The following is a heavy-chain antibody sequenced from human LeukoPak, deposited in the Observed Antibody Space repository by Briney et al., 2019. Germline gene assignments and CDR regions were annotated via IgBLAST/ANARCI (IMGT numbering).Heavy chain of an antibody. CDR2: ISGSGGST. CDR3: AQIERVRLWPRAKHDY. CDR1: GFTFSSYA. J-gene: IGHJ4*02. Sequence: GGSLRLSCAASGFTFSSYAMSWVRQAPGKGLEWVSAISGSGGSTYYADSVKGRFTISRDNPKNTLYLQMNRLRAEDTAVYHCAQIERVRLWPRAKHDYWGQGTLVTVSS. V-gene: IGHV3-23*01. D-gene: IGHD5-18*01.